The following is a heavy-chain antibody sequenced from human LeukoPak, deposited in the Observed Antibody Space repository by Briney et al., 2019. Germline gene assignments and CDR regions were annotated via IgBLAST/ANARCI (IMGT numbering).Heavy chain of an antibody. J-gene: IGHJ4*02. Sequence: ASVKVSCKASGYTLTSYDINWVRQATGQGLEWMGWMNPNSGNTGYAQKFQGRVTMTRNTSISTAYMELSSLRSEDTAVYYCARESAAGTSFDYWDQGTLVTVSS. D-gene: IGHD6-13*01. CDR2: MNPNSGNT. CDR3: ARESAAGTSFDY. CDR1: GYTLTSYD. V-gene: IGHV1-8*01.